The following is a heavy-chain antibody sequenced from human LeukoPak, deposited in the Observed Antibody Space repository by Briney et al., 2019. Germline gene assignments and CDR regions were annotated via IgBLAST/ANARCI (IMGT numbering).Heavy chain of an antibody. Sequence: PGGSLRLSCAASGFTFSSYEMNWVRQAPGKGLEWVSYISSSVSTMYYADSVKGRFTISKDNAKNSLYLQMNSLRAEDTAVYYCARGFTGWVTSPIDYWGQGTLVTVSS. CDR1: GFTFSSYE. CDR3: ARGFTGWVTSPIDY. CDR2: ISSSVSTM. V-gene: IGHV3-48*03. J-gene: IGHJ4*02. D-gene: IGHD2-2*01.